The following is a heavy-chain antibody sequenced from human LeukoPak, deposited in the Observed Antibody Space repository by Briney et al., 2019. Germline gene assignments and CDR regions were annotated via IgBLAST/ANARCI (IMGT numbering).Heavy chain of an antibody. Sequence: SETLSLTCTVSGGSISSGGYYWSWIRQHPGKGLEWIGYIYYSGSTYYNPSLKSRVTTSVDTSKNQFSLKLSSVTAADTAVYYCARGGGYYYGVDYWGQGTLVTVSS. J-gene: IGHJ4*02. CDR3: ARGGGYYYGVDY. CDR2: IYYSGST. V-gene: IGHV4-31*03. CDR1: GGSISSGGYY. D-gene: IGHD3-22*01.